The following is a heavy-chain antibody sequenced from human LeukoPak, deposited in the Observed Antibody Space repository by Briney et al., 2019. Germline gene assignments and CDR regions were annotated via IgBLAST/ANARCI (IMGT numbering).Heavy chain of an antibody. CDR3: ARARRDSVYYKVDY. CDR1: GFTFCRYW. CDR2: LNRSGSKT. Sequence: GGSLRLSCADSGFTFCRYWLSWVREAPGKGVEWVAHLNRSGSKTYYVDSVKGRFTISRDNAKNTLYLQMNSLRAEDTAVYYCARARRDSVYYKVDYWGQGTLVTVSA. V-gene: IGHV3-7*01. J-gene: IGHJ4*02. D-gene: IGHD3-3*01.